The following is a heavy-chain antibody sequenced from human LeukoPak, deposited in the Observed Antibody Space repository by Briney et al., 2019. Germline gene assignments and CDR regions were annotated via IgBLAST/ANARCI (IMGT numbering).Heavy chain of an antibody. Sequence: SETLSLTCTVSGGSISSGDYYWSWIRQPPGKGLEWIGYIYYSGSTYYNPSLKSRVTISVDTSKNQFSLKLSSVTAADTAVYYCASGSPPPSNWFDPWGQGTLVTVSS. CDR1: GGSISSGDYY. CDR2: IYYSGST. J-gene: IGHJ5*02. D-gene: IGHD3-10*01. V-gene: IGHV4-30-4*08. CDR3: ASGSPPPSNWFDP.